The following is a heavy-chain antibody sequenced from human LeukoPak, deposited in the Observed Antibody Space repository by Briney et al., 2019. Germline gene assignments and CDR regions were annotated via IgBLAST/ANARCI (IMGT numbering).Heavy chain of an antibody. D-gene: IGHD5-18*01. CDR3: AKGGYTYAYGY. CDR2: ISETGDGT. J-gene: IGHJ4*02. Sequence: GGSLRLSCAASGFIFSSYAMSWVCQAPRKGLEWVSAISETGDGTFYSDSAKGRFTISGDNSKNTLYLQMNSLRADDTAVYYCAKGGYTYAYGYWGQGTLATVSS. V-gene: IGHV3-23*01. CDR1: GFIFSSYA.